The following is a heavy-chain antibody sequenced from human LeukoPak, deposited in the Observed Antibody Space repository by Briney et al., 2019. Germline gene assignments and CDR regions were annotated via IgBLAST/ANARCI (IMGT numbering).Heavy chain of an antibody. Sequence: GASVKVSCKASGGTFSGYAISWVRQAPGQGLEWMGGIIPIFGTANYAQKFQGRVTMTRNTSISTAYMELSSLRSEDTAVYYCARGRAGYCSSTSCYFAPYYMDVWGKGTTVTISS. CDR1: GGTFSGYA. V-gene: IGHV1-69*05. CDR3: ARGRAGYCSSTSCYFAPYYMDV. D-gene: IGHD2-2*01. J-gene: IGHJ6*03. CDR2: IIPIFGTA.